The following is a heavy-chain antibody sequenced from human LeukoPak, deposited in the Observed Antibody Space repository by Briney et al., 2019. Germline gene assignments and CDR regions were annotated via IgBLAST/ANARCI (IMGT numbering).Heavy chain of an antibody. D-gene: IGHD3-16*01. CDR1: GFTFSSYA. J-gene: IGHJ4*02. CDR3: ARDDGDFDY. Sequence: GGSLRLSCAASGFTFSSYAMHWVRQAPGKGLEWVAVIYSGGSTYYADSVKGRFTISRDNSKNTLYLQMNSLRAEDTAVYYCARDDGDFDYWGQGTLVTVSS. V-gene: IGHV3-66*01. CDR2: IYSGGST.